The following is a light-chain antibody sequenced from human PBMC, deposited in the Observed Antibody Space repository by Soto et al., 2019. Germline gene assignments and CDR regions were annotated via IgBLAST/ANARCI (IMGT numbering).Light chain of an antibody. J-gene: IGLJ2*01. CDR2: EGS. V-gene: IGLV2-23*03. CDR1: SSDVGSYNL. CDR3: CSYAGSSTFVV. Sequence: QSALTQPASVSGSPGQSITISCTGTSSDVGSYNLVSWYQQHPGKAPKVMIYEGSKRPSGVSNRFSGSKSGNTASLTISGLQAEDEADYYCCSYAGSSTFVVFGGGTMLTVL.